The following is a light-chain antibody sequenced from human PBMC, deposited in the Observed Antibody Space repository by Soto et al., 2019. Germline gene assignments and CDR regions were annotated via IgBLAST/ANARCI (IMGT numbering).Light chain of an antibody. CDR2: GVS. CDR3: GQFVSSPPRT. Sequence: EIVMTQSPATLSVSPGERATLSCRASQTVSSTFLAWYQQRPXQAPRLLVYGVSNRANGIPDRFSGSGSGTDLTLTINRLEPEDFAVYFCGQFVSSPPRTFGQGTQVDNK. J-gene: IGKJ1*01. V-gene: IGKV3-20*01. CDR1: QTVSSTF.